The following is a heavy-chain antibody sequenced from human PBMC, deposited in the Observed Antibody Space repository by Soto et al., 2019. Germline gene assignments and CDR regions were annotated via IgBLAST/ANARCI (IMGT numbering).Heavy chain of an antibody. CDR3: SRGLGAVTKFYYYYGMDV. J-gene: IGHJ6*02. Sequence: SETRSLTCTAPGGSINSYYFYWTRQPTGKELEWIGRIYISGSTNYNPSLKSRVTMSIDTSKNQFSLKLRSVTAADTAVYYCSRGLGAVTKFYYYYGMDVWGQGTTVTVSS. V-gene: IGHV4-4*07. CDR2: IYISGST. D-gene: IGHD4-4*01. CDR1: GGSINSYY.